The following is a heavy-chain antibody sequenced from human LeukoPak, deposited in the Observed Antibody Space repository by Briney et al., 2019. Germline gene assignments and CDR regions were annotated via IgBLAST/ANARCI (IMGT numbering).Heavy chain of an antibody. J-gene: IGHJ4*02. CDR3: TRDVIRGTNLGY. CDR2: IYSGGRT. CDR1: GFSVSRNY. D-gene: IGHD3-10*01. Sequence: PGGSLTLSCAASGFSVSRNYMTWVRHAPGKGLERVSVIYSGGRTDYADSVKGRFTISRDSSKNTLYLQMNSLRAEDTAVYYCTRDVIRGTNLGYWGQGTLVTVSS. V-gene: IGHV3-66*02.